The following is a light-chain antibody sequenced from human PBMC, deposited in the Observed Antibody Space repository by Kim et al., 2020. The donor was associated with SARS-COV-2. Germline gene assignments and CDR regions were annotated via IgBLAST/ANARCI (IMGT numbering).Light chain of an antibody. V-gene: IGLV2-14*04. J-gene: IGLJ1*01. CDR1: ISDVAGSKY. CDR3: SSYRDISTYV. CDR2: DVN. Sequence: GQCTTISCTGTISDVAGSKYASWYQQHPGYAPKLMIYDVNNRPSGVSDRFSCSKSGCTASLTISGLQAEDEADYYGSSYRDISTYVFGNGTKVTVL.